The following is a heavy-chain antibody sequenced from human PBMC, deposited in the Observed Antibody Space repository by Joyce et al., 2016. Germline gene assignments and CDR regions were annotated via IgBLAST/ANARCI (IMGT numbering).Heavy chain of an antibody. Sequence: QAQLVQSGAEVKKPGASVKVSCKASGHTFTGSYIHWVRQAPGQGLEWMGWINHNNDDTNPAQGVQGSVAIASATSISTAYMDLSRLTSDDPAVYYCARDRYYGSGTTNWFDPWGQGTLVTVSS. CDR2: INHNNDDT. D-gene: IGHD3-10*01. J-gene: IGHJ5*02. CDR1: GHTFTGSY. V-gene: IGHV1-2*02. CDR3: ARDRYYGSGTTNWFDP.